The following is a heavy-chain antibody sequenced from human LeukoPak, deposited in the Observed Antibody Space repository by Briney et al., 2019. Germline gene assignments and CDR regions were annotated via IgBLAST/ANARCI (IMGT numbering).Heavy chain of an antibody. CDR2: VSWNSGGI. CDR3: AKDKRGLYHLLFAFDI. CDR1: GFTFDDYA. D-gene: IGHD2-2*01. J-gene: IGHJ3*02. V-gene: IGHV3-9*01. Sequence: PAESLRLSCAASGFTFDDYAMHWVGQAPGKGLDWVSGVSWNSGGIGYEDSVKGRFTIPRDNAKNSLYLQVNSLIAEDTALYYFAKDKRGLYHLLFAFDIWGQGTMVTVSS.